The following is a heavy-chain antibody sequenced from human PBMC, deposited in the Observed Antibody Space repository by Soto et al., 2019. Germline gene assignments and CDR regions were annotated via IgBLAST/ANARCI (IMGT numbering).Heavy chain of an antibody. V-gene: IGHV3-30-3*01. Sequence: QTGGSLRLSCAASGFTFSSYAMHWVRQAPGKGLEWVAVISYDGSNKYYADSVKGRFTISRDNSKNTLHLQMNSLRAEDTAVYYCARDLGTSDRKQLPGLYYYYGMDVWGQGTTVTVSS. CDR3: ARDLGTSDRKQLPGLYYYYGMDV. J-gene: IGHJ6*02. CDR2: ISYDGSNK. D-gene: IGHD5-18*01. CDR1: GFTFSSYA.